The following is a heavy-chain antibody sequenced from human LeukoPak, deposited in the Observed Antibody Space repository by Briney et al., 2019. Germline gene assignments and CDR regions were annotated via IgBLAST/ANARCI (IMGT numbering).Heavy chain of an antibody. V-gene: IGHV1-18*01. D-gene: IGHD1-26*01. CDR3: ARDVSYPTTKGFDY. CDR1: GYTFTSYC. Sequence: ASVKVPCKASGYTFTSYCIIWVRQAPGQGLEWMGCITAYNGNTNYAQKLQGRVTMTTATSTSTAYMELRSLRSDDTAVYYCARDVSYPTTKGFDYWGQGTLVTVSS. CDR2: ITAYNGNT. J-gene: IGHJ4*02.